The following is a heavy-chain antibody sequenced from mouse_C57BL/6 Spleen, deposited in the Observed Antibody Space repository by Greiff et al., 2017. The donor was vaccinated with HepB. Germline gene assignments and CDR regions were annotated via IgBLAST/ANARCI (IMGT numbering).Heavy chain of an antibody. CDR1: GYAFSSSW. V-gene: IGHV1-82*01. Sequence: QVQLQQSGPELVKPGASVKISCKASGYAFSSSWMNWVKQRPGKGLEWIGRIYPGGEDTNYNGKFKGKATLTADKSSSTAYMQLSSLTSEDSAVYFCAREDYGSSPWFAYWGQGTLVTVSA. J-gene: IGHJ3*01. D-gene: IGHD1-1*01. CDR3: AREDYGSSPWFAY. CDR2: IYPGGEDT.